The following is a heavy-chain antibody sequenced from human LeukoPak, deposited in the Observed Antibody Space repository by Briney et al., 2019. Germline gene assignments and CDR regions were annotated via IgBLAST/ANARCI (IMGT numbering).Heavy chain of an antibody. CDR1: GFTFSGYY. V-gene: IGHV3-11*06. CDR2: ISGNSPYT. Sequence: GGSLRLSCAASGFTFSGYYISWIPQSPGKGLEWVSYISGNSPYTNYADSVKGRFTISRDNAKNSLYLQVISLRAEDTAVYYCARGPSIAARYDAFDIWGQGTMVTVSS. J-gene: IGHJ3*02. D-gene: IGHD6-6*01. CDR3: ARGPSIAARYDAFDI.